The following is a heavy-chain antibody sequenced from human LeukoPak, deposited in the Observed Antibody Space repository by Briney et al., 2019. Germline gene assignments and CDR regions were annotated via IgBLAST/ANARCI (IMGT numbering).Heavy chain of an antibody. CDR1: GFTFSSYW. D-gene: IGHD6-13*01. V-gene: IGHV3-74*03. CDR3: ARDSSSWYYDY. Sequence: PGGSLRLSCAAFGFTFSSYWMHWVRQAPGKGLVWVSCIKSDGSSTTYADSVKGRFTISRDNAKNTLHLQMNSLRAEDTAVYYCARDSSSWYYDYWGQGTLVTVSS. J-gene: IGHJ4*02. CDR2: IKSDGSST.